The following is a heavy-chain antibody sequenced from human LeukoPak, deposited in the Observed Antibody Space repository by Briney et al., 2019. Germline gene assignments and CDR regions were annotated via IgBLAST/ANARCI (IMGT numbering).Heavy chain of an antibody. D-gene: IGHD4-11*01. V-gene: IGHV4-34*01. CDR3: ARAHYSGVAFDI. CDR2: INHSGST. CDR1: GGSFSGYY. Sequence: PSETLSLTCAVYGGSFSGYYWSWIRQPPGKGLEWIWEINHSGSTNYNPSLNSRATTSVETSKNQFFPQLSPVTAADTAVYYCARAHYSGVAFDIWGQGTMVTVSS. J-gene: IGHJ3*02.